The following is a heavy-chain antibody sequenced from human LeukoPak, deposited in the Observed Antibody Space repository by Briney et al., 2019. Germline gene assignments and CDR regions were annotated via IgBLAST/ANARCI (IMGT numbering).Heavy chain of an antibody. J-gene: IGHJ4*02. CDR3: AKGRGVAAGSGDY. CDR1: GFTFSNYA. D-gene: IGHD6-13*01. V-gene: IGHV3-23*01. CDR2: INSDGSR. Sequence: GGSLRLSWAASGFTFSNYAMSWVRQAPGKGLEWFSGINSDGSRYYADSVKGRFTISRDTSKNTLYLQMNSLRAEDTAVYYCAKGRGVAAGSGDYWGQGTLVTVSS.